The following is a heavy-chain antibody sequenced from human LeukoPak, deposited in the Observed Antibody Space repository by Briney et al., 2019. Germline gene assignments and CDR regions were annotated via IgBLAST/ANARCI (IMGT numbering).Heavy chain of an antibody. Sequence: SETLSLTCAVYGGSFSGYYWSWIRQPPGKGLEWIGEINHSGSTNYNPSLKSRVTISVDTSKNQFSLKLSSVTAADTAVYYCARRRSGYDILRRPFDYWGQGTLVTVSS. CDR3: ARRRSGYDILRRPFDY. CDR2: INHSGST. D-gene: IGHD5-12*01. V-gene: IGHV4-34*01. J-gene: IGHJ4*02. CDR1: GGSFSGYY.